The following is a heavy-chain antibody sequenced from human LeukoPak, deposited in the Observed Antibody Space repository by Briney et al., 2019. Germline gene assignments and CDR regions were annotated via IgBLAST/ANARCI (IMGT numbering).Heavy chain of an antibody. CDR1: GFTFSSYS. CDR2: ISSSSSTI. CDR3: ARASTTYYYDSAIL. D-gene: IGHD3-22*01. J-gene: IGHJ3*01. Sequence: GGSLRLSCAASGFTFSSYSMNWVRQAPGKGLEWVSSISSSSSTIYYADSVKGRFTISRDNAKNSLYLQMNSLRAEDTAVYYCARASTTYYYDSAILWGQGTMVTVSS. V-gene: IGHV3-48*01.